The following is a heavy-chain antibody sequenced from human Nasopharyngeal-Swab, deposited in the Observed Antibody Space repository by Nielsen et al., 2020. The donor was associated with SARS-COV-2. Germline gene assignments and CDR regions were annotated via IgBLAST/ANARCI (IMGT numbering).Heavy chain of an antibody. V-gene: IGHV3-33*01. CDR3: GRDRYYDSSGFDY. CDR1: GFTFNNYG. D-gene: IGHD3-22*01. J-gene: IGHJ4*02. Sequence: GESLKISCAASGFTFNNYGMHWVRQAPGKGLEWVAVIWYGGSGKHYADSVRGRFTISRDSPKNTLYLQMNSLRAEDTAIYYCGRDRYYDSSGFDYWGQGTLVSVSS. CDR2: IWYGGSGK.